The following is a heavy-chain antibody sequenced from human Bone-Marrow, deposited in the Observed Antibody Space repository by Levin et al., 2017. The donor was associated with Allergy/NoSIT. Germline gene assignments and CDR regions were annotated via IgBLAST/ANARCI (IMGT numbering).Heavy chain of an antibody. Sequence: GGSLRLSCAASGFTFSGVSMTWVRQGPGKGLEWVGRFLSETDGGTPEYAAAVQGRFSISRDDSRKTLYLQMKSLKPEDTGVYYCSTGITRWEGNYFDFWGQGTLVTVSS. CDR1: GFTFSGVS. D-gene: IGHD1-26*01. CDR2: FLSETDGGTP. CDR3: STGITRWEGNYFDF. V-gene: IGHV3-15*01. J-gene: IGHJ4*02.